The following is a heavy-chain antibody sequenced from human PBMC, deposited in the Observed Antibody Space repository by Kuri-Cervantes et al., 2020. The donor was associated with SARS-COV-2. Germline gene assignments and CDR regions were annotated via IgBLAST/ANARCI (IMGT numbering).Heavy chain of an antibody. D-gene: IGHD1-26*01. CDR1: RFTFSHYG. CDR2: ISFDGSNK. Sequence: GGSLRLSCAASRFTFSHYGVHWVRQAPGKGLGWVAVISFDGSNKYYGDSVKGRLTISRDNSKNMLYLQMDSLRADDTAVYYCAREKLYSGSHIDYWGQGTLVTVSS. V-gene: IGHV3-30-3*01. J-gene: IGHJ4*02. CDR3: AREKLYSGSHIDY.